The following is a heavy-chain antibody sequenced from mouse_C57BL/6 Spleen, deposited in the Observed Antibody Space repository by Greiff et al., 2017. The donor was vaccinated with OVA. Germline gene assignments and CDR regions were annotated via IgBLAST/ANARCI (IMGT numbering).Heavy chain of an antibody. J-gene: IGHJ4*01. CDR2: IWRGGST. V-gene: IGHV2-2*01. CDR1: VFSFPISC. Sequence: VQLLASVPALVQPSPSLSITCTVSVFSFPISCVHWVRQSPGQVLSWLGVIWRGGSTDYNAAFISRLSISKDNSKSQVFFKMNSLQADDTAIYYCAREFITTVVATHYYAMDYWGQGTSVTVSS. CDR3: AREFITTVVATHYYAMDY. D-gene: IGHD1-1*01.